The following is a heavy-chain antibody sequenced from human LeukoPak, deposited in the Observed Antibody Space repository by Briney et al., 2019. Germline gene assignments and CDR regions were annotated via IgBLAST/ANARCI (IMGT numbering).Heavy chain of an antibody. V-gene: IGHV3-48*03. D-gene: IGHD1-26*01. CDR2: ISSRGSTK. Sequence: GGSLRLSCAASGFTFSNYEMNWVRQAPGKGLEWVSYISSRGSTKYYADSVKGRFTISRDNAKKSLYLQINSLRAEDTAVYYCARGKLESRYSGSYDYWGQGTLVTVSS. CDR3: ARGKLESRYSGSYDY. J-gene: IGHJ4*02. CDR1: GFTFSNYE.